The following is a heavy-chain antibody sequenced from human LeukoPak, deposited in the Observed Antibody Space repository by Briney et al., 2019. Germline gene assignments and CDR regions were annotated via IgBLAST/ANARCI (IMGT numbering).Heavy chain of an antibody. CDR3: ASVFIGDGYNNKDY. Sequence: GGSLRLSCAASGFTFSNYAMTWVRQAPGKGLEWVSAISGSGDDSKYADSVKGRFTIFRDNSKNTLYLRMNSLRAEDTAIYYCASVFIGDGYNNKDYWGQGTLVTVSS. CDR2: ISGSGDDS. V-gene: IGHV3-23*01. CDR1: GFTFSNYA. J-gene: IGHJ4*02. D-gene: IGHD5-24*01.